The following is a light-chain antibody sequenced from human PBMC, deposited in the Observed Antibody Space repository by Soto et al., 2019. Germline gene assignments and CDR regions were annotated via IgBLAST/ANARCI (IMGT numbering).Light chain of an antibody. CDR1: QGISDY. CDR3: QNYNSALT. Sequence: DIQMTQSPSSLSASVGDRVTITCRARQGISDYLAWYQQKPGKVPKLLIYAASTLQSGVPSRFSGSGSGTDFTLTISSLQPEDVATYYCQNYNSALTFGQGTRLEIK. V-gene: IGKV1-27*01. CDR2: AAS. J-gene: IGKJ5*01.